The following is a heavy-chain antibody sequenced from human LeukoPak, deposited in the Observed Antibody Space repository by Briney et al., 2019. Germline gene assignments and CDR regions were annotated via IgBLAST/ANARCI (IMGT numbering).Heavy chain of an antibody. CDR2: IYSSGAT. CDR3: ARYREPYDHLPHAPDM. V-gene: IGHV4-61*02. D-gene: IGHD5-12*01. CDR1: GGSVNTHTYF. Sequence: SQTLSLTCTVSGGSVNTHTYFWNWVRQPAGKRLEWIGRIYSSGATEYNPSLHSRVTMSLDMSTNQFSLRLNSATASDTAVYYCARYREPYDHLPHAPDMWGQGTMVTVSS. J-gene: IGHJ3*02.